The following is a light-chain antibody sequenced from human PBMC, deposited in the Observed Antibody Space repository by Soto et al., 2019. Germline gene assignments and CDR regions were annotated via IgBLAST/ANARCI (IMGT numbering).Light chain of an antibody. CDR1: QSVSSNY. Sequence: EIVLTQSPGTLSLSPGERATLSCRASQSVSSNYLAWYQQKSGQAPRLLLYGISSRATGIPDRFSGSGSGTDFTLPIRRLEPEDFAVYYCQQYGTSRTFGQGTKVEIK. CDR3: QQYGTSRT. CDR2: GIS. V-gene: IGKV3-20*01. J-gene: IGKJ1*01.